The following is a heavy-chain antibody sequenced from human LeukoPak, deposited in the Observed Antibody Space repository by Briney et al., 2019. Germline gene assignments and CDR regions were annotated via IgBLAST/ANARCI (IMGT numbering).Heavy chain of an antibody. CDR3: ARGRCSSTSCYDDY. D-gene: IGHD2-2*01. J-gene: IGHJ4*02. V-gene: IGHV4-4*07. CDR2: IYTSGST. CDR1: GGSISSYY. Sequence: PSETLSLTCTVSGGSISSYYWSWIRQPAGKGLEWIGRIYTSGSTNYNPSLKSRVTMSVDTSKNQFSLKLSSVTAADTAVYYCARGRCSSTSCYDDYWGQGTLVTVSS.